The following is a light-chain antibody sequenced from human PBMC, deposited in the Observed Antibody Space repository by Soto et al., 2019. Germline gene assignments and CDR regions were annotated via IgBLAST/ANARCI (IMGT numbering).Light chain of an antibody. CDR2: DAS. CDR3: QQYGDWPPDT. J-gene: IGKJ2*01. CDR1: QSVSRN. V-gene: IGKV3-15*01. Sequence: DIVMTQSPATLSVSPGERATLSCRASQSVSRNLAWYQQKPGQPPRLLIYDASTRATGVPARFGGSGSGTEFTLTLSGLQSEDFAVYYCQQYGDWPPDTFGQGTKVEI.